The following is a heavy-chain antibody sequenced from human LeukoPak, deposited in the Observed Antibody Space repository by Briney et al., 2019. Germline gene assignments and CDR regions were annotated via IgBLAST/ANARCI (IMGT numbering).Heavy chain of an antibody. CDR3: PKDQNKKIIVVLPAAVN. V-gene: IGHV3-30*18. Sequence: GGSLRLSCAASGFTFSSYGMHWVRQAPGKGLEWVAVISYDGSNKYYADSVKGRFTISRDNSKNTLYLQMNSLRAEDTAVYYWPKDQNKKIIVVLPAAVNWGKETLFTVSS. CDR1: GFTFSSYG. CDR2: ISYDGSNK. J-gene: IGHJ4*02. D-gene: IGHD2-2*01.